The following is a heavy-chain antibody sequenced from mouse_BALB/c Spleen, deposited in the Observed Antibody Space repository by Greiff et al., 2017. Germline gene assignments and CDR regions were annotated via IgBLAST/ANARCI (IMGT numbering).Heavy chain of an antibody. J-gene: IGHJ4*01. CDR1: GFTFSSYA. Sequence: EVHLVESGGGLVKPGGSLKLSCAASGFTFSSYAMSWVRQTPEKRLEWVASISSGGSTYYPDSEKGRFTISRDNARNILDLQMSSLRSEDTAMYYCARGGGYYVYYYAMDYWGQGTSVTVAS. D-gene: IGHD2-3*01. V-gene: IGHV5-6-5*01. CDR2: ISSGGST. CDR3: ARGGGYYVYYYAMDY.